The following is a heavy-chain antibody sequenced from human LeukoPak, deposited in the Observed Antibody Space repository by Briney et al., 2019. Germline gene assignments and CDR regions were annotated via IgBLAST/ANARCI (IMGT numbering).Heavy chain of an antibody. J-gene: IGHJ4*02. V-gene: IGHV1-8*01. Sequence: GASVKASYKASGYAFNIYDINWGRQATGQGLEWMGWMNPESGNTGFAQKFQGRVTMTRNTSITTAYMELSSLRFEDTAVYFCAVHLPGDYLDRWGQGTLVTVSS. CDR2: MNPESGNT. CDR3: AVHLPGDYLDR. CDR1: GYAFNIYD.